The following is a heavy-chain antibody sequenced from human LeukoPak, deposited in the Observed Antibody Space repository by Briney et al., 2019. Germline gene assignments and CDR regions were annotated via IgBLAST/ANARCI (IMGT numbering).Heavy chain of an antibody. J-gene: IGHJ3*02. CDR2: IYHSGST. D-gene: IGHD5-12*01. CDR3: ARSCRILDIVATIRARLGGNGFDI. CDR1: GGSISSSSYY. Sequence: SETLSLTCTVPGGSISSSSYYWGWIRQPPGKGLEWIGSIYHSGSTYYNPSLKSRVTIAVETSKNQFSLKLSSVTAADKAVYYCARSCRILDIVATIRARLGGNGFDIWGQGTMVTVSS. V-gene: IGHV4-39*07.